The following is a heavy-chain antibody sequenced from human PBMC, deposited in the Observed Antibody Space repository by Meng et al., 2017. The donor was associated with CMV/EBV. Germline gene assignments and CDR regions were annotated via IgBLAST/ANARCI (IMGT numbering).Heavy chain of an antibody. CDR3: ARDLYCSSISCYTGDYFDY. J-gene: IGHJ4*02. Sequence: GGSLRLSCAASGFSFSSYWMSWVRQAPGKGLEWVANIKPDGSEKYSVDSVKGRFTVSRDNAKNSLDLQMSSLRAEDTAVYYCARDLYCSSISCYTGDYFDYWGRGTLVTVSS. CDR1: GFSFSSYW. CDR2: IKPDGSEK. D-gene: IGHD2-2*01. V-gene: IGHV3-7*01.